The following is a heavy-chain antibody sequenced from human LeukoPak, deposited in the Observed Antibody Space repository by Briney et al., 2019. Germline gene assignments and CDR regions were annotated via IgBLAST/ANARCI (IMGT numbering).Heavy chain of an antibody. Sequence: PSETLSLTCTVSGGSISSYYWSWVRQPPAKGLEWIGYISYSGSTSNNPSLKSRVTISVDTSKNQFSLKMTSVTAADTAVYYCARGPKYGDVWGQGTVVTVSS. J-gene: IGHJ3*01. CDR3: ARGPKYGDV. CDR2: ISYSGST. D-gene: IGHD2-8*01. CDR1: GGSISSYY. V-gene: IGHV4-59*01.